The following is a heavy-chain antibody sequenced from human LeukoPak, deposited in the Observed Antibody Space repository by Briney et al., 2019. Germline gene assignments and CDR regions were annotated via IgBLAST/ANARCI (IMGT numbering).Heavy chain of an antibody. D-gene: IGHD3-22*01. V-gene: IGHV1-69*13. Sequence: SVKVSCKASGGTFSSYAISWVRQAPGQGLEWMGGIIPIFGTANYAQKFQGRVTITADEFTSTAYMELSSLRSEDTAVYYCARGGYYYDSSGYSHLPDYWGQGTLVTVSA. CDR1: GGTFSSYA. CDR2: IIPIFGTA. CDR3: ARGGYYYDSSGYSHLPDY. J-gene: IGHJ4*02.